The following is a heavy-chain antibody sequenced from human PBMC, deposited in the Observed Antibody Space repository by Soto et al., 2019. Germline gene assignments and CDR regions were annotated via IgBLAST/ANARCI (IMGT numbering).Heavy chain of an antibody. CDR3: ARVPSP. V-gene: IGHV4-34*01. J-gene: IGHJ5*02. CDR1: GGSFSGYY. Sequence: PSETLSLTCAVYGGSFSGYYWTWIRQPPGTGLEWIGYIYHSGSTYYNPSLKSRVTISVDRSKNQFSLKLSSVTAADTAVYYCARVPSPWGQGTLVTVS. CDR2: IYHSGST.